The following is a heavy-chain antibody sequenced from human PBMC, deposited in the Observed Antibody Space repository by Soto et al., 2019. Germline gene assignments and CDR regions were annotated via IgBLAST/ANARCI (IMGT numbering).Heavy chain of an antibody. V-gene: IGHV3-30-3*01. Sequence: QVQLVESGGGVVQPGRSLRLSCAASGFTFSSYAMHWVRQAPGKGLEWVAVISYDGSNKYYADSVKGRFTVSRDNSKNPLYLQVNSLRTEGTAVSYCAMPRWRGGYNWGYFDLWGRGTLVTVST. CDR1: GFTFSSYA. D-gene: IGHD5-12*01. CDR2: ISYDGSNK. CDR3: AMPRWRGGYNWGYFDL. J-gene: IGHJ2*01.